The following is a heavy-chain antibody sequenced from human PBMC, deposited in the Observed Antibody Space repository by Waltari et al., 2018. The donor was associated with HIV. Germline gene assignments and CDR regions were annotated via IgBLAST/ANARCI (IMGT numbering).Heavy chain of an antibody. CDR3: AKVDTHGYLPYN. V-gene: IGHV3-21*01. J-gene: IGHJ4*02. D-gene: IGHD5-12*01. Sequence: EVQLVESGGGLVKPGGSLRLSCAASGFPFSGHTMNWVRQAPGKGLGWVSSISSSGTYIYYVDSVQGRFTISRDNAKNSLYLQMNSLRVEDTAIYYCAKVDTHGYLPYNWGQGTLVTVSS. CDR2: ISSSGTYI. CDR1: GFPFSGHT.